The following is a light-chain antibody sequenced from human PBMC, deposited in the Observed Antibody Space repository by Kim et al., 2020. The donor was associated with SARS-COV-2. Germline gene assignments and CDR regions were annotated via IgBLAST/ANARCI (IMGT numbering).Light chain of an antibody. CDR1: NIGSKS. CDR2: YDS. V-gene: IGLV3-21*04. CDR3: QVWDSSSDSVV. Sequence: SYELTQPPSVSVAPGKTARITCGGNNIGSKSVHWYQQKPGQAPVLVIYYDSDRPSGIPERFSGSNSGNTATLTISRVEAGDEADYYCQVWDSSSDSVVIGGGTRLTVL. J-gene: IGLJ2*01.